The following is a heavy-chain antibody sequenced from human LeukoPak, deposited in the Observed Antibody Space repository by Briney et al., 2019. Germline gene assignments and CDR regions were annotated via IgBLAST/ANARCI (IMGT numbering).Heavy chain of an antibody. D-gene: IGHD1-1*01. CDR2: IYYSGNT. J-gene: IGHJ4*02. CDR3: AREGHTPNEHNFDY. Sequence: SQTLSLTCTVSGGSISSGNYYWSWIRQHPGRGLEWIGYIYYSGNTYYNPSLKSRVTISADTSKNQFSVNLSSVTAADTAVYYCAREGHTPNEHNFDYWGQGTLVTVSS. V-gene: IGHV4-31*03. CDR1: GGSISSGNYY.